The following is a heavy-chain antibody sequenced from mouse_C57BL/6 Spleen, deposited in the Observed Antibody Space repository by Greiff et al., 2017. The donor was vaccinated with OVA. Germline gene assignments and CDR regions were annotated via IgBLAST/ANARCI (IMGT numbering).Heavy chain of an antibody. CDR3: ARSGYGSSPYYAMDY. D-gene: IGHD1-1*01. J-gene: IGHJ4*01. V-gene: IGHV1-53*01. CDR1: GYTFTSYW. Sequence: QVQLQQSGTELVKPGASVKLSCQASGYTFTSYWLHWVKPRPGQGLEWIGNINPSNGGTNYNEKFKSKATLTVDKSSSTAYMQLSSLTSYDSAVYYGARSGYGSSPYYAMDYWGQGTSVTVSS. CDR2: INPSNGGT.